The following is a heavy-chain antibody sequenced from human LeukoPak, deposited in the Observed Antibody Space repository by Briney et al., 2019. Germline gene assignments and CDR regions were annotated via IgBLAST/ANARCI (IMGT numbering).Heavy chain of an antibody. CDR1: GYTFTGYY. V-gene: IGHV1-2*04. Sequence: GASVKVSCKASGYTFTGYYMHWVRQAPGQGLEWMGWINPNSGGTNYAQKFQGWVTMTRDSSISTAYMELSRLRSDDTAVYYCARDRGGYFNWFDPWGQGTLVTVSS. D-gene: IGHD3-10*01. CDR3: ARDRGGYFNWFDP. CDR2: INPNSGGT. J-gene: IGHJ5*02.